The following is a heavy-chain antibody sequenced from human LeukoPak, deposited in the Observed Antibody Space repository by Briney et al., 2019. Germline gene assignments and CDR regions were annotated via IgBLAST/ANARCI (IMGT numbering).Heavy chain of an antibody. D-gene: IGHD5-18*01. V-gene: IGHV1-69*05. CDR3: ARGGYSYGLHVDY. Sequence: SVKVSCKASGGTFSSYAISWVRQAPGQGLGWMGRIIPIFGTANYAQKFQGRVTITTDESTSTAYMELSSLRSEDTAVYYCARGGYSYGLHVDYWGQGTLVTVSS. CDR2: IIPIFGTA. J-gene: IGHJ4*02. CDR1: GGTFSSYA.